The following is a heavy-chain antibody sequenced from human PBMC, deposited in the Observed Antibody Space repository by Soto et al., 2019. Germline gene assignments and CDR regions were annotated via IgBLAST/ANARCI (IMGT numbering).Heavy chain of an antibody. CDR2: ISWNSGSI. J-gene: IGHJ4*02. Sequence: PGGSLRLSCAASGFTFDDYAMHWVRQAPGKGLEWVSGISWNSGSIGYAESVKGRFTISRENAKNSLYLQMNSLRAGDTAVYYCARVLHGYSGFEDYFDYWGQGA. V-gene: IGHV3-9*01. D-gene: IGHD5-12*01. CDR3: ARVLHGYSGFEDYFDY. CDR1: GFTFDDYA.